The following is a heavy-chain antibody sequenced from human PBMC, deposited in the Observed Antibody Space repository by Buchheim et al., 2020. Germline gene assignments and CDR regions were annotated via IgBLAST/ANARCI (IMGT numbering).Heavy chain of an antibody. V-gene: IGHV4-59*01. CDR2: IYYSGST. J-gene: IGHJ4*02. CDR1: GGSISSYY. Sequence: QVQLQESGPGLVKPSETLSLTCTVSGGSISSYYWSWIRQPPGKGLEWIGYIYYSGSTNYNPSLKSRVTISVDTSKNQFSLKLISVTAADTDVYSCARDPGFPLWRFDYWGQGTL. D-gene: IGHD3-9*01. CDR3: ARDPGFPLWRFDY.